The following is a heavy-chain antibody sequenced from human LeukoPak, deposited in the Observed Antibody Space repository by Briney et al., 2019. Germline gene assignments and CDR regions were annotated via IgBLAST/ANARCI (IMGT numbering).Heavy chain of an antibody. D-gene: IGHD6-13*01. V-gene: IGHV3-23*01. CDR1: GFTFSRYA. J-gene: IGHJ4*02. CDR3: AKDMVVGRIGAALPGDY. Sequence: PGGSPRLSCAASGFTFSRYAMTWVRQAPGKGLEWVSGISGSGDSTYYADSVKGRFTISRDNSKNTLYLQMNSLRAEDTAIYYCAKDMVVGRIGAALPGDYWGQGTLVTVSS. CDR2: ISGSGDST.